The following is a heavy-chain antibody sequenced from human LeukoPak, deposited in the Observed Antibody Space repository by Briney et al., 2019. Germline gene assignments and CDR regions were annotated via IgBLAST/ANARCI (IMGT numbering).Heavy chain of an antibody. V-gene: IGHV4-59*01. CDR3: ARGYYYALDV. CDR1: GGSISGYY. Sequence: SETLSLTCSVSGGSISGYYWSWIRQPPGKGLEWIGYIYYTGNTNYNPSLKSRLSISVDTSKNQFSLKLSSVTAADTAVYYCARGYYYALDVWGQGTTVTVSS. J-gene: IGHJ6*02. CDR2: IYYTGNT.